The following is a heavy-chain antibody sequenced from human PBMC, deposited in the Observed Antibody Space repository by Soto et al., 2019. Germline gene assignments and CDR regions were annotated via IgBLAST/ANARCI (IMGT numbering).Heavy chain of an antibody. CDR2: TRTKANSYTT. D-gene: IGHD3-16*02. CDR3: ASGLNYDYVWGSYRRPYDAFAI. V-gene: IGHV3-72*01. Sequence: EVQLVESGGGLVQPGGALRLSCAASGFTFSDHYMDWVRQAPGKGLGWVGRTRTKANSYTTEYAASVEGSFTISRDDSKNSLYLQMNSLKTEDKAVYYCASGLNYDYVWGSYRRPYDAFAIWGQGTMVTVSS. J-gene: IGHJ3*02. CDR1: GFTFSDHY.